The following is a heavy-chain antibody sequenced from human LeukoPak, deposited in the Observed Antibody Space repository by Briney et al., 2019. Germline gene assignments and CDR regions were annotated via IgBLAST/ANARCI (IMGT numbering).Heavy chain of an antibody. Sequence: PSETLSLTCTVSGRSISSSSYYWGWIRQSPGNGLEWIGSIYHSGSTFYNPSLKSRVTISVGTSKNQSSLKLSSVTAADTAVYYCARLTDRSTAARSFDVWGQGTIVTVSS. J-gene: IGHJ3*01. D-gene: IGHD6-6*01. CDR3: ARLTDRSTAARSFDV. CDR2: IYHSGST. V-gene: IGHV4-39*01. CDR1: GRSISSSSYY.